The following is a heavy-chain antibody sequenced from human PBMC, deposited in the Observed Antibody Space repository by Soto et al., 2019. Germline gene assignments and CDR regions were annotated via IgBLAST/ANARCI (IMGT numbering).Heavy chain of an antibody. CDR3: ARDPIGRNWGSGY. CDR1: GGTFSSYT. CDR2: IIPILGIA. J-gene: IGHJ4*02. V-gene: IGHV1-69*04. Sequence: ASVKVSCKASGGTFSSYTISWVRQAPGQGLEWMGRIIPILGIANYAQKFQGRVTITADKSTSTAYMELSSLRSEDTAVYYCARDPIGRNWGSGYWGQGTLVTVSS. D-gene: IGHD7-27*01.